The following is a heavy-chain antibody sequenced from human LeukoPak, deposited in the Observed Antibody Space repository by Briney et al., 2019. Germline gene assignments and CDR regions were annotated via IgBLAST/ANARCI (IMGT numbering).Heavy chain of an antibody. CDR2: INHSGST. CDR3: ARIRRYSSGWYVGY. CDR1: GGSFSGYY. Sequence: SKTLSLTCAVYGGSFSGYYWSWIRQPPGKGLEWIGEINHSGSTNYNPSLESRVTISVDTSKNQFSLKLSSVTAADTAVYYCARIRRYSSGWYVGYWGQGTLVTVSS. J-gene: IGHJ4*02. V-gene: IGHV4-34*01. D-gene: IGHD6-19*01.